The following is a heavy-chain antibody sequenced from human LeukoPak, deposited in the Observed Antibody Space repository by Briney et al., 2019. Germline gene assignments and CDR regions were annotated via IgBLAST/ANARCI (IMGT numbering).Heavy chain of an antibody. J-gene: IGHJ4*02. CDR2: ISWNSGNI. CDR3: ARDPSYSSSSPYFDY. D-gene: IGHD6-6*01. V-gene: IGHV3-9*01. CDR1: GFTFDDYA. Sequence: GRSLRLSCAASGFTFDDYAMHWVRQVPGKGLEWVSGISWNSGNIEYADSVKGRFTIFRDNAKKSLFLQMNSLRAEDTALYYCARDPSYSSSSPYFDYWGQGVLVTVSS.